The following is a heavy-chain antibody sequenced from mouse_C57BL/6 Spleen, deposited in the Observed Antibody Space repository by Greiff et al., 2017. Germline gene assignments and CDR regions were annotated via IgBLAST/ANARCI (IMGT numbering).Heavy chain of an antibody. CDR2: ISDGGSYT. D-gene: IGHD2-3*01. V-gene: IGHV5-4*01. CDR3: ARDGHDGYYDY. Sequence: EVQLVESGGGLVKPGGSLKLSCAASGFTFSSYAMSWVRQTPDKRLEWVATISDGGSYTYYPDNVKGRFTISRDNAKNNLYLQMSHLKSEDTAMYYCARDGHDGYYDYWGQGTTLTVSS. J-gene: IGHJ2*01. CDR1: GFTFSSYA.